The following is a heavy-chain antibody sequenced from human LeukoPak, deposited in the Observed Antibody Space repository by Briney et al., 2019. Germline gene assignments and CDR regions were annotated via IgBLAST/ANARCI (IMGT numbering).Heavy chain of an antibody. CDR3: ASCSLCSSSLFTFDY. CDR1: GGTFSSYA. CDR2: IIPIFGTA. J-gene: IGHJ4*02. D-gene: IGHD6-13*01. Sequence: SVKVSCKASGGTFSSYAISWVRQAPGQGLEWMGGIIPIFGTANYAQKFQGRVTITADKSTSTAYMELSSLRSEDTAVYYCASCSLCSSSLFTFDYGGQGTLVTVSS. V-gene: IGHV1-69*06.